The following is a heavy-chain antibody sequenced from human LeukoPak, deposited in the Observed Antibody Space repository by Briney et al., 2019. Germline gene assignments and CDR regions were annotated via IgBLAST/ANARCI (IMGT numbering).Heavy chain of an antibody. CDR2: FHTSGST. Sequence: SETLSLTCTVFGVSIRSYYWSWIRQPAGKGLEWIGRFHTSGSTNYNPSLKSRVTMSVDTSKNQFSLKLSSVTAADTAVYSCARDTYYYDSSGYYYFDYWGQGTLVAVSS. V-gene: IGHV4-4*07. CDR3: ARDTYYYDSSGYYYFDY. J-gene: IGHJ4*02. D-gene: IGHD3-22*01. CDR1: GVSIRSYY.